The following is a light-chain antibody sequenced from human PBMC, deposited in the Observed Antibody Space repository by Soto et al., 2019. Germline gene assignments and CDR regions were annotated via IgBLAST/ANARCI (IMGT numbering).Light chain of an antibody. CDR2: DAS. CDR3: QQRFDWPIT. Sequence: EIVLTQSPATLSLSPGERATLSCRAGQSVRSYLAWYQQKPGRAPRLLIYDASNRATGIPARFSGSGSGTDFTLTISSLEPEDFAVYYCQQRFDWPITFGQGTRLEIK. J-gene: IGKJ5*01. CDR1: QSVRSY. V-gene: IGKV3-11*01.